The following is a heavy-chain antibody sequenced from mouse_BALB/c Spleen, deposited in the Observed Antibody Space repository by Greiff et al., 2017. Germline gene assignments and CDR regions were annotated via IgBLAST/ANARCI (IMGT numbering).Heavy chain of an antibody. CDR2: ISTYYGDA. Sequence: VQLQQSGAELVRPGVSVKISCKGSGYTFTDYAMHWVKQSHAKSLEWIGVISTYYGDASYNQKFKGKATMTVDKSSSTAYMQLKSLTSEDSAVYYCARGGSYGYDDYWGQGTTLTVSS. D-gene: IGHD1-2*01. CDR1: GYTFTDYA. J-gene: IGHJ2*01. V-gene: IGHV1S137*01. CDR3: ARGGSYGYDDY.